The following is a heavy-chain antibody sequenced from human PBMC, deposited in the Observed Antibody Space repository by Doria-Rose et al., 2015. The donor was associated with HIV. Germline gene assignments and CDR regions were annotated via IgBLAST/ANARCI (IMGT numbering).Heavy chain of an antibody. CDR3: ATGVTLDY. V-gene: IGHV3-21*01. D-gene: IGHD3-10*01. J-gene: IGHJ4*02. Sequence: VQLVQFGGGLVRPGGSLRLSCATSGFTFSSHRINWVRQAPGQGLEWVSSISSTSADINYADSVRGRFTISRDNARNSLYLQMDSLRAEDTAIYYCATGVTLDYWGQGTLVTVSS. CDR1: GFTFSSHR. CDR2: ISSTSADI.